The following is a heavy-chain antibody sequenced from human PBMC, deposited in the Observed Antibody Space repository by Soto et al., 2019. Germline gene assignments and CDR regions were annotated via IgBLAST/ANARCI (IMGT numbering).Heavy chain of an antibody. J-gene: IGHJ6*02. Sequence: QVLLVQSGTEVKKPGASVKVSCKASGGTFSRSGFHWVRQAPGQGLEWMGMIVPSVDTTNYAQKFQARVTISADQFTSTVYMELRSLRSEDTAVYYCARCPQPPDTADPYAVDVWGQGTRVIVSS. D-gene: IGHD5-18*01. CDR2: IVPSVDTT. V-gene: IGHV1-69*18. CDR1: GGTFSRSG. CDR3: ARCPQPPDTADPYAVDV.